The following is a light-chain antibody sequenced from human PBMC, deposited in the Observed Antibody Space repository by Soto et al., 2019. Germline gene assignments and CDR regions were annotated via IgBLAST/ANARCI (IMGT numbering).Light chain of an antibody. V-gene: IGLV1-44*01. Sequence: QLVLTQPPSASGTPGQRVTISCSGSSSNIGSNTVNWYQQLPGTAPKLLTYSDNQRPSGVPDRFSGSQSGTSASLAISGLQSEDEADYYCAAWDDSLSGVVFGGGTKLTVL. CDR2: SDN. J-gene: IGLJ2*01. CDR3: AAWDDSLSGVV. CDR1: SSNIGSNT.